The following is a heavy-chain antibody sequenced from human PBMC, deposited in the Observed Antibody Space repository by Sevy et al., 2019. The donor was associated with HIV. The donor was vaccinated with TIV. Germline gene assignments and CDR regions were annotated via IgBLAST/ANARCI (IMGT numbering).Heavy chain of an antibody. Sequence: SETLSLTCAVSGGSFSGFSWNWIRQPPGKGLEWIGEVNHYSPSLKSRATISLDTSKNQFSLKLHSVTAADTVFYFCARGVEGVVPSPILGLGPWSKYWSFDLWGRGTLVTVSS. V-gene: IGHV4-34*01. J-gene: IGHJ2*01. CDR3: ARGVEGVVPSPILGLGPWSKYWSFDL. D-gene: IGHD2-2*02. CDR1: GGSFSGFS. CDR2: VNH.